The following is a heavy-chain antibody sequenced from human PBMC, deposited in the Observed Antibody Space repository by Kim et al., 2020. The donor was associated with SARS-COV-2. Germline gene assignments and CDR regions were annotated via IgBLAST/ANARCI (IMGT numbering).Heavy chain of an antibody. CDR3: AKNAYYDSSGPWYFDY. D-gene: IGHD3-22*01. Sequence: GGSLRLSCAASGFTFGDYAMHWVRQAPGKGLEWVSGISWNSGSIGYADSVKGRFTISRDNAKNSLYLQMNSLRAEDTALYYCAKNAYYDSSGPWYFDYWGQGTLVTVSS. J-gene: IGHJ4*02. CDR2: ISWNSGSI. V-gene: IGHV3-9*01. CDR1: GFTFGDYA.